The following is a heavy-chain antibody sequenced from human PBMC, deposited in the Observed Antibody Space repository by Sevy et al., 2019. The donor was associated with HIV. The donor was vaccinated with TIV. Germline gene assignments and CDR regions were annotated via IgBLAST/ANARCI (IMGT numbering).Heavy chain of an antibody. V-gene: IGHV1-18*04. D-gene: IGHD4-17*01. Sequence: ASVKVSCKASGYTFTSYGISWVRQAPGQGLEWMGWISAYNGNTNYAQKLQGRVTMTTDTSTSTAYMELRSLRSDDTAVYYCARLNYGDRYYYYYYMDVWGKRTTVTVSS. CDR2: ISAYNGNT. CDR1: GYTFTSYG. CDR3: ARLNYGDRYYYYYYMDV. J-gene: IGHJ6*03.